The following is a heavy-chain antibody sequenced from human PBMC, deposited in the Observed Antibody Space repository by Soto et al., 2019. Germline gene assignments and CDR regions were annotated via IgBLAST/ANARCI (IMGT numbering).Heavy chain of an antibody. J-gene: IGHJ3*02. D-gene: IGHD2-2*01. CDR3: ARDGSCSSTSCYVGDAFDI. CDR2: IWYDGSNK. V-gene: IGHV3-33*01. CDR1: GFTFSSYG. Sequence: PGGSLRLSCAASGFTFSSYGMHWVRQAPGKGLEWVAVIWYDGSNKYYADSVKGRFTISRDNSKNTLYLQMNSLRAEDTAVYYRARDGSCSSTSCYVGDAFDIWGQGTMVTVSS.